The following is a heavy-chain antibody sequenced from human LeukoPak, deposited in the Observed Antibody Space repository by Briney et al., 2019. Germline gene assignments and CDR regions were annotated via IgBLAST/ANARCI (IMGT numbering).Heavy chain of an antibody. J-gene: IGHJ4*02. CDR1: RFTFTTYA. CDR3: AKEVLGGNYGDYAVDY. CDR2: VSGSGSHT. Sequence: GGSLRLSCAASRFTFTTYAMSWVRQAPGKGLEWVSSVSGSGSHTYYADSVKGRFTISRDNSKNTLDLQMHSLRAEDTALYYCAKEVLGGNYGDYAVDYWGQGTLVTVSS. D-gene: IGHD4-17*01. V-gene: IGHV3-23*01.